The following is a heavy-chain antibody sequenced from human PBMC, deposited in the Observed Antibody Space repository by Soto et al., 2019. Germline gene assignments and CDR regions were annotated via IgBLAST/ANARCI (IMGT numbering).Heavy chain of an antibody. CDR1: GGTFSSHT. CDR2: IIPIFGTP. V-gene: IGHV1-69*06. D-gene: IGHD3-3*02. CDR3: ARDLEFRDGNISHLDY. Sequence: ASVKVSFKASGGTFSSHTFNWVRQAPGQGLEWMGGIIPIFGTPNYAQKFQGRVTITADKSTNTVYLELSSLRSEDTAIYYCARDLEFRDGNISHLDYWGQGTLVTVSS. J-gene: IGHJ4*02.